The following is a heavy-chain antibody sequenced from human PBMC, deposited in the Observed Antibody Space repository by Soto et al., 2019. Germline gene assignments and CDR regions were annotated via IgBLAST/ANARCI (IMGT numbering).Heavy chain of an antibody. CDR2: MYHSGST. J-gene: IGHJ4*02. D-gene: IGHD2-8*01. CDR1: GGSISSGGYC. CDR3: ARGNGYYFDY. Sequence: SETLSLTCAVSGGSISSGGYCWGWIRQPPGKGLEWIGYMYHSGSTYYNPSLKSRVTLSIDTSKNQFSLKLSSVTAADTAMYYCARGNGYYFDYWGQGTLVTVSS. V-gene: IGHV4-30-2*05.